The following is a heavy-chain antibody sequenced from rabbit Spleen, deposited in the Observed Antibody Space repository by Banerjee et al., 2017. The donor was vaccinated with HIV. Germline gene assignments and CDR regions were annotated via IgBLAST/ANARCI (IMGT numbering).Heavy chain of an antibody. CDR3: ARDLVAVIGWNFSL. CDR1: GFSFSSSYY. J-gene: IGHJ4*01. V-gene: IGHV1S45*01. Sequence: QEQLVESGGGLVQPEGSLTLTCTASGFSFSSSYYMCWVRQAPGKGLEWIGCGRTGSGKTFYANWAKGRFVMSRTSSTTVTLQMTSLTAADTATYFCARDLVAVIGWNFSLWGPGTLVTVS. D-gene: IGHD1-1*01. CDR2: GRTGSGKT.